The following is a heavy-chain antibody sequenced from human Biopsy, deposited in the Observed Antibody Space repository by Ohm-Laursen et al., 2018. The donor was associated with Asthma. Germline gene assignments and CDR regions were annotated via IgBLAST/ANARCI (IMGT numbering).Heavy chain of an antibody. CDR1: GGTFSNFA. CDR2: IMTFFGTT. V-gene: IGHV1-69*01. J-gene: IGHJ6*02. Sequence: SSVKVSCKAPGGTFSNFAISWVRQAPGQGLEWLGGIMTFFGTTNYAQKFQGSVTITADESTSTAYMEVTSLRSEDTAIYYCARCQVGYSSGWSLLLKKIYYSGMDVWGQGTAVTASS. CDR3: ARCQVGYSSGWSLLLKKIYYSGMDV. D-gene: IGHD6-19*01.